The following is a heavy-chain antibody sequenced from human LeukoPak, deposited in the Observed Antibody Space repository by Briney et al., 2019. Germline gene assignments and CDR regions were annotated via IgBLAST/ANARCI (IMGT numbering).Heavy chain of an antibody. CDR2: ISSSSSTI. CDR3: ARDRLLGELSLSRYYFDY. D-gene: IGHD3-16*02. V-gene: IGHV3-48*02. J-gene: IGHJ4*02. CDR1: GFTFSSYS. Sequence: GGSLRLSCAASGFTFSSYSMNWVRQAPGKGLEWVSYISSSSSTIYYADSVKGRFTISRDNAKSSLYLQMNSLRDEDTAVYYCARDRLLGELSLSRYYFDYWGQGTLVTVSS.